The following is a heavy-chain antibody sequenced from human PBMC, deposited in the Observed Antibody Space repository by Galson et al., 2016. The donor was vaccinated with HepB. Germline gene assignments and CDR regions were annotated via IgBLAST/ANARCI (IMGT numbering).Heavy chain of an antibody. J-gene: IGHJ5*02. CDR1: GFTFSTSD. Sequence: SLRLSCAASGFTFSTSDFHWVRQATGKGLQWVSSIGKTDDPYYLASVKGRFTIFRENGKNSVYLQMNSLRAGDTAVYYGARGGPQGLDPWGQGTRVIVSS. D-gene: IGHD3-16*01. V-gene: IGHV3-13*05. CDR2: IGKTDDP. CDR3: ARGGPQGLDP.